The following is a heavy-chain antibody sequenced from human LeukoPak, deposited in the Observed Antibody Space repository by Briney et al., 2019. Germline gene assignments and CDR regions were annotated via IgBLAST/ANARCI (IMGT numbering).Heavy chain of an antibody. CDR1: GFTFSSYG. J-gene: IGHJ4*02. Sequence: PGGSLRLSCAASGFTFSSYGMHWVRQAPGKGLGWVAFIRYDGSNKYYADSVKGRFTISRDNSKNTLYLQMNSLRAEDTAVYYCAKDQKWFGELLPYDYWGQGTLVTVSS. D-gene: IGHD3-10*01. V-gene: IGHV3-30*02. CDR2: IRYDGSNK. CDR3: AKDQKWFGELLPYDY.